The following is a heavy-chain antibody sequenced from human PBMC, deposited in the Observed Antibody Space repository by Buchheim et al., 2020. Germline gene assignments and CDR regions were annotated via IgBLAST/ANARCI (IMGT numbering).Heavy chain of an antibody. D-gene: IGHD3-3*01. CDR1: GFTFSSYA. CDR3: ARDGVLRFLEYYFDY. Sequence: QVQLVESGGGVVQPGRSLRLSCAASGFTFSSYAMHWVRQAPGKGLEWVAVISYDGSNKYYADSVKGRFNISRDNSKNTLYLQMNSLRAEDTAVYYCARDGVLRFLEYYFDYWGQGTL. J-gene: IGHJ4*02. CDR2: ISYDGSNK. V-gene: IGHV3-30-3*01.